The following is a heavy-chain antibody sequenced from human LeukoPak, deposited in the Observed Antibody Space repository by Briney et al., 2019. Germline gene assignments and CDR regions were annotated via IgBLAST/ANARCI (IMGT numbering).Heavy chain of an antibody. D-gene: IGHD1-26*01. J-gene: IGHJ2*01. CDR2: IGTAGDT. V-gene: IGHV3-13*01. CDR3: ARGRGGSSDWYFDL. Sequence: GGSLRPSCAASGFTFSSYDMHWVRQATGKGLEWVSAIGTAGDTYYPGSVKGRFTISRENAKNSLYLQMNSLRAGDTAVYYCARGRGGSSDWYFDLWGRGTLVTVSS. CDR1: GFTFSSYD.